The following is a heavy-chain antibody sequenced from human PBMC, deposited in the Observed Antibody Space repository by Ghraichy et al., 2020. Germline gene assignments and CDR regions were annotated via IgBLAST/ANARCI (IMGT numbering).Heavy chain of an antibody. Sequence: GESLNISCAASGFTFSKYGMHWVRQAPGKGLEWVAVISYDGSNKYYADSVKGRLTISRDNSKNTLYLQVSSLRPEDTAVYYCAKERDTSGYYSFRGDYYGMDVWGQGTTVTVSS. CDR3: AKERDTSGYYSFRGDYYGMDV. V-gene: IGHV3-30*18. CDR1: GFTFSKYG. J-gene: IGHJ6*02. D-gene: IGHD3-22*01. CDR2: ISYDGSNK.